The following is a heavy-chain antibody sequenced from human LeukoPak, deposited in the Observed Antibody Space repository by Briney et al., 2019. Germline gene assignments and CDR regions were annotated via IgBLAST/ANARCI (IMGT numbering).Heavy chain of an antibody. CDR1: GFTFSSYW. J-gene: IGHJ4*02. Sequence: PGGSLRLSCAASGFTFSSYWMTWVRQAPGKGVEGVANIKQDGSEKYYVDSVKGRFTISRDNAKNSLYLQMNSLRAEDTAVYYCARDSAYYSTSSFVDYWGQGTLVTVSS. CDR2: IKQDGSEK. CDR3: ARDSAYYSTSSFVDY. D-gene: IGHD6-6*01. V-gene: IGHV3-7*01.